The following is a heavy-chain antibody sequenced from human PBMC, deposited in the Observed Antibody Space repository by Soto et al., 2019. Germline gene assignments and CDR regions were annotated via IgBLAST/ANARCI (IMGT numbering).Heavy chain of an antibody. CDR2: ITPSSDTI. CDR3: ARDIGSGWYYFDY. D-gene: IGHD6-19*01. V-gene: IGHV3-48*02. CDR1: GLTFISYS. J-gene: IGHJ4*02. Sequence: PGGSLRLSCAASGLTFISYSINFFRHSPFKWLEWVSYITPSSDTIYYADSVKGRFTISRDNGKNSLYLQMNSLRDEDTAVYYCARDIGSGWYYFDYWGQGNMVTVSS.